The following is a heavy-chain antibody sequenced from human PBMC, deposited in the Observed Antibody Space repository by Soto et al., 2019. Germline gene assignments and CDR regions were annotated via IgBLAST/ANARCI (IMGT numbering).Heavy chain of an antibody. CDR1: GFTFSGSW. CDR3: ARGIFGSGTANDY. Sequence: EVQLVESGGGLVQPGGSLRLSCAASGFTFSGSWMHWVRQAPGKGLVWVSRINGDGSGTSYADFVKGRFTISRDNANNTVFLQMSGLRAEDTAVYYCARGIFGSGTANDYWGQGTLVTVSS. D-gene: IGHD3-10*01. V-gene: IGHV3-74*01. CDR2: INGDGSGT. J-gene: IGHJ4*02.